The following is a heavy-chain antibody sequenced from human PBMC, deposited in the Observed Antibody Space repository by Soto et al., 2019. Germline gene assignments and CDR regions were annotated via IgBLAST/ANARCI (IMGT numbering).Heavy chain of an antibody. CDR1: GYTFTSYG. CDR3: ARDRELLWFGELTN. J-gene: IGHJ4*02. CDR2: ISVYNGNT. Sequence: ASVKVSCKVSGYTFTSYGISWVRQAPGQGLEWMGWISVYNGNTNFAHKLQGRVTMTTDTSTSTAYMELRSLRSDDTAVYYCARDRELLWFGELTNWGQGTLVTVSS. V-gene: IGHV1-18*01. D-gene: IGHD3-10*01.